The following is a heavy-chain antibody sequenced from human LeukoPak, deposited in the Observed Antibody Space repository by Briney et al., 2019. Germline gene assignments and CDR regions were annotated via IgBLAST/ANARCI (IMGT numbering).Heavy chain of an antibody. V-gene: IGHV3-23*01. Sequence: GGSLRLSCAASGFTFSSYVMNWVRQAPGRGLEWASTISDTGRFTYYADSVKGRFTISRDNSKNTLFLQMNSLRAEDTAVYYCAKDRSYTSGWAFDYWGQGTLVTVSS. CDR2: ISDTGRFT. CDR3: AKDRSYTSGWAFDY. D-gene: IGHD6-19*01. CDR1: GFTFSSYV. J-gene: IGHJ4*02.